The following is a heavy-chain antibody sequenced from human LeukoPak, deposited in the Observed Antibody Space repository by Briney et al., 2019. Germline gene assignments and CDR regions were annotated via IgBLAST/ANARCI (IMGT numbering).Heavy chain of an antibody. Sequence: SETLSLTCTVSGGSISSYYWSWIRQPPGKGLEWIGYIYYSGSTNYNPSLKSRVTISVDTFKNQFSLKLSSVTAADTAVYYCARAPLRYFPFDPWGQGTLVTVSS. CDR1: GGSISSYY. J-gene: IGHJ5*02. V-gene: IGHV4-59*01. CDR3: ARAPLRYFPFDP. CDR2: IYYSGST. D-gene: IGHD3-9*01.